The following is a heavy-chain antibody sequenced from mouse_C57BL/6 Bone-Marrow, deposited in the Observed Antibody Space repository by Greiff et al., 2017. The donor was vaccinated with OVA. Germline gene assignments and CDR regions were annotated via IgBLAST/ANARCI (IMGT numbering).Heavy chain of an antibody. D-gene: IGHD2-4*01. CDR2: ISSGGSYT. CDR1: GFTFSSYG. J-gene: IGHJ3*01. V-gene: IGHV5-6*02. Sequence: DVKLVESGGDLVKPGGSLKLSCAASGFTFSSYGMSWVRQTPDKRLEWVATISSGGSYTYYPDSVKGRFTISRDNAKNTLYLQMSSLKSEDTAMYYCARHYYDYDAAYWGQGTLVTVSA. CDR3: ARHYYDYDAAY.